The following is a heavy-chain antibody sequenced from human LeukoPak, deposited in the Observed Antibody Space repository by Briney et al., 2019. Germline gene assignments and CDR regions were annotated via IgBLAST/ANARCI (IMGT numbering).Heavy chain of an antibody. D-gene: IGHD6-19*01. CDR2: LSGSGITT. CDR1: GFTFSSYS. J-gene: IGHJ4*01. Sequence: GGSLRVSCAASGFTFSSYSMIWVRQAPGKGLEWVSTLSGSGITTYYADSVKGRFTISRDNSKNTLYLQMNSLRAEDTAVYYCAKGIYSSGWSYFDYWGHGTLVTVSS. V-gene: IGHV3-23*01. CDR3: AKGIYSSGWSYFDY.